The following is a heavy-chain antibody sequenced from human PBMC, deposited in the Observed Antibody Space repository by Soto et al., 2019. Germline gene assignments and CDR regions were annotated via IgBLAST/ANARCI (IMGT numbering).Heavy chain of an antibody. Sequence: QVQLVQSGAEVKKPGSSVKVSCKASGGTFSSYTISWVRQAPGQGLEWMGRIIPILGIANYAQKFQGRVTITADKSTITAYMELSCLRSEDTAVYYCASSGNRHSLIAFDIWGQGTMVTVSS. CDR1: GGTFSSYT. J-gene: IGHJ3*02. D-gene: IGHD3-10*01. CDR3: ASSGNRHSLIAFDI. CDR2: IIPILGIA. V-gene: IGHV1-69*02.